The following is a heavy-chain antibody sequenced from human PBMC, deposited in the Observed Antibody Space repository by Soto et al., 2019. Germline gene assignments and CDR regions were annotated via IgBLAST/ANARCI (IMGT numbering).Heavy chain of an antibody. D-gene: IGHD2-8*02. J-gene: IGHJ5*02. Sequence: QVRLVQSGAELKKPGASEKVSCNAPSYVFTGDSMHRVRQAPGQGLEWLVWINPNNGATNYGLSFQSRVTQPRETSISRAYMALSSLRSGDTGVYYGAYHYPGARCAPWGQGPLV. CDR1: SYVFTGDS. V-gene: IGHV1-2*02. CDR2: INPNNGAT. CDR3: AYHYPGARCAP.